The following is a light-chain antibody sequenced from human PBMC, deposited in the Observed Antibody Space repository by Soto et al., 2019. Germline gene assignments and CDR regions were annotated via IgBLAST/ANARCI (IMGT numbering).Light chain of an antibody. Sequence: QPVLTQPASVSGSPGQSITISCTGPSSDIGYNSVSWYQLHPGKAPKLMIYEVSNRPSGVSIRFSGSKSGDTASLTISGLRAEDEADYYCSSHTGDSYVFGSGTKVTVL. J-gene: IGLJ1*01. V-gene: IGLV2-14*01. CDR1: SSDIGYNS. CDR3: SSHTGDSYV. CDR2: EVS.